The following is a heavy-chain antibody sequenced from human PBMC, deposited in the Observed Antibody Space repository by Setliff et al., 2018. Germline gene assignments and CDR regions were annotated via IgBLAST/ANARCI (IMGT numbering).Heavy chain of an antibody. D-gene: IGHD5-18*01. Sequence: SVKVSCTASGGTFRSYGISWVRQAPGQGLEWMGGTIPSFGSTNYAQKFQDRVTIITDESTSTAYMELSSLRTEDTAVYYCAREGVDTRSSTDYRYYMDVWGKGTTVTVSS. V-gene: IGHV1-69*05. CDR3: AREGVDTRSSTDYRYYMDV. J-gene: IGHJ6*03. CDR1: GGTFRSYG. CDR2: TIPSFGST.